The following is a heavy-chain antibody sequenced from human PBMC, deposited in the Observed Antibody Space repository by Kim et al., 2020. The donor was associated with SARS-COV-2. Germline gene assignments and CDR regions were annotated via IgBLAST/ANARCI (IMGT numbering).Heavy chain of an antibody. D-gene: IGHD6-19*01. CDR3: ASGPSGWTEYFQH. J-gene: IGHJ1*01. V-gene: IGHV3-73*01. Sequence: AASVNGRFTISRDDSKNTAYLQMTGLRTEDTAVYYCASGPSGWTEYFQHWGQGTLVSVSS.